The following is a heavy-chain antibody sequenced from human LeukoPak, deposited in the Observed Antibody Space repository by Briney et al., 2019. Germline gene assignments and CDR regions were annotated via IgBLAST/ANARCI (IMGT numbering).Heavy chain of an antibody. J-gene: IGHJ4*02. CDR2: ISGSGGST. Sequence: GGSLRLSCAAFGFTFSSLAMIWLRQAPGKGREGVSAISGSGGSTYYADSVKGRFTISRDNSKNTLYLQMNSLSAEDTAVYYCAKLSALCGEFDYWGQGTLVTVSS. CDR3: AKLSALCGEFDY. CDR1: GFTFSSLA. D-gene: IGHD3-10*01. V-gene: IGHV3-23*01.